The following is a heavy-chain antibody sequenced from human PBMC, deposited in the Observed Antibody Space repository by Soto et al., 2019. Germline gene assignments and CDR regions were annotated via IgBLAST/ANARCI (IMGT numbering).Heavy chain of an antibody. Sequence: GSLRLSCAASGFTFSSYEMNWVRQAPGKGLEWVSYISSSGSTIYYADSVKGRFTISRDNAKNSLYLQMNSLRAEDTAVYYCARDLRYFAPRLSAFDPWGQGTLVTVSS. CDR1: GFTFSSYE. V-gene: IGHV3-48*03. CDR3: ARDLRYFAPRLSAFDP. CDR2: ISSSGSTI. J-gene: IGHJ5*02. D-gene: IGHD3-9*01.